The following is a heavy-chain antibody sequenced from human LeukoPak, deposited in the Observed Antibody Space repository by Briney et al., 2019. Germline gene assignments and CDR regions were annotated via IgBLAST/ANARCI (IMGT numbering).Heavy chain of an antibody. Sequence: GASVKVSCKASGYIFTDYGISWVRRAPGQGLEWMGGIIPIFGTANYAQKFQGRVTITTDESTSTAYMELSSLRSEDTAVYYCARIHGYPYYFGYWGQGTLVTVSS. V-gene: IGHV1-69*05. D-gene: IGHD6-13*01. CDR3: ARIHGYPYYFGY. CDR2: IIPIFGTA. CDR1: GYIFTDYG. J-gene: IGHJ4*02.